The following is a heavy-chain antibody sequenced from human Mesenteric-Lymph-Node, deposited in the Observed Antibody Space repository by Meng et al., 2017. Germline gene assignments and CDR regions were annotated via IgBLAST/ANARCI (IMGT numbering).Heavy chain of an antibody. V-gene: IGHV3-23*01. J-gene: IGHJ3*01. CDR3: AKNVVTTPGTDAFDV. CDR2: ISGRSAVK. Sequence: GGSLRLSCAASGFTFSDFSMAWVRQAPGKGLEWVSIISGRSAVKYYADSVEGRFTISRDNSKNTLYLHMNSLRADDTAVYYCAKNVVTTPGTDAFDVWGQGTMVTVSS. D-gene: IGHD6-13*01. CDR1: GFTFSDFS.